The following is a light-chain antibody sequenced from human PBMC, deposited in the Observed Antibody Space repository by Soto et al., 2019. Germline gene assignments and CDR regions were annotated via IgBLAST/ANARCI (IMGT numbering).Light chain of an antibody. Sequence: EVVMTPSPGTLSVSLGERATLSCRASQSVSINLAWYQQKPGQAPRLLIYDASTRAAGVPVRFSGSGSGTEFTLTISSLQSEDLAVYHCQQYNDWPWTFGQGTKVEIK. CDR3: QQYNDWPWT. CDR1: QSVSIN. CDR2: DAS. V-gene: IGKV3-15*01. J-gene: IGKJ1*01.